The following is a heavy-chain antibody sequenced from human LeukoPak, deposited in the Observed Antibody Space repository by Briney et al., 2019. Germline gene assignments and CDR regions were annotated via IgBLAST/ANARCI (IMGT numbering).Heavy chain of an antibody. Sequence: GGSLRLSCAASGLTVNNNYMNWVRQAPGKGLEWVSALYIGGNTYYADSVRGRFTISRDNSKNTLYLQMNSLRAEDTAVYYCARVQLGGSWFFDLWGRGTLVTVSS. CDR1: GLTVNNNY. CDR3: ARVQLGGSWFFDL. CDR2: LYIGGNT. V-gene: IGHV3-53*01. D-gene: IGHD5-12*01. J-gene: IGHJ2*01.